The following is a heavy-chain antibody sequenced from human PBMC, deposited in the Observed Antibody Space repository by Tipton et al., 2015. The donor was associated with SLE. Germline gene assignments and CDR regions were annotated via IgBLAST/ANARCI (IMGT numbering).Heavy chain of an antibody. D-gene: IGHD2-15*01. CDR2: IYYSGST. Sequence: TLSLTCAVYAGSFGGYYWSWIRQPPGKGLEWIGYIYYSGSTNYNPSLKSRVTISVDTSKNQFSLKLSSVTAADTAVYYCARLPLYYYFDYWGQGTLVTVSS. V-gene: IGHV4-59*01. CDR1: AGSFGGYY. CDR3: ARLPLYYYFDY. J-gene: IGHJ4*02.